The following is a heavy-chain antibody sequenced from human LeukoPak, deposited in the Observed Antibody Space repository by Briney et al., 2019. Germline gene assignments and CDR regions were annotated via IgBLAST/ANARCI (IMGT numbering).Heavy chain of an antibody. CDR3: ARVTTVTTPRGAFDI. V-gene: IGHV3-53*01. CDR2: IYSGGST. Sequence: GGSLRLSCAASGFTVSSNYVSWVRQAPGKGLEWVSVIYSGGSTYYADSVKGRFTISRDNSKNTLYLQTNSLRAEDTAVYYCARVTTVTTPRGAFDIWGQGTMVTVSS. CDR1: GFTVSSNY. D-gene: IGHD4-17*01. J-gene: IGHJ3*02.